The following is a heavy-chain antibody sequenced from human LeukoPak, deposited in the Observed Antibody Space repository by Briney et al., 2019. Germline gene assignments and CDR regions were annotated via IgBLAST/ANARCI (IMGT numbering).Heavy chain of an antibody. CDR1: GGSISSGGYY. Sequence: SETLSLTCTVSGGSISSGGYYWSWIRQHPGKGLEWIGYIYYSGSTYYNPSLKSRVTISVDTSKNQFSLKLSSVTAADTAVYYCARDMTRLWFDPWGQGTLVTVSS. D-gene: IGHD6-6*01. J-gene: IGHJ5*02. CDR2: IYYSGST. CDR3: ARDMTRLWFDP. V-gene: IGHV4-31*03.